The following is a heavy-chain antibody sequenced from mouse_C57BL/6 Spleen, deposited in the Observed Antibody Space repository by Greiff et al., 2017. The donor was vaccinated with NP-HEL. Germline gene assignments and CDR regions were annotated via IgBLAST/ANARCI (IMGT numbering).Heavy chain of an antibody. CDR2: IDPSDSYT. CDR1: GYTFTSYW. CDR3: ARDIKGPMDY. D-gene: IGHD1-1*01. V-gene: IGHV1-59*01. Sequence: QVQLKQPGAELVRPGTSVKLSCKASGYTFTSYWMHWVKQRPGQGLEWIGVIDPSDSYTNYNQKFKGKATLTVDTSSSTAYMPLSSLTSEDSAVYYCARDIKGPMDYWGQGPSATV. J-gene: IGHJ4*01.